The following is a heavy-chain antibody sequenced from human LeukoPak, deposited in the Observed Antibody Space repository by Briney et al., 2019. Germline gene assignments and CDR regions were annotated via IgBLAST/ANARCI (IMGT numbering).Heavy chain of an antibody. CDR1: GFNFHNFA. Sequence: GGSLRLSCEASGFNFHNFAMHWVRQAPGMGLEWVAVISNDERNKYYTDSVKGRFTISRDNSKSTVYLQMNSLRPEDTAVYYCARPSPPGDGYNPCDYWGPGALVIVSS. CDR2: ISNDERNK. J-gene: IGHJ4*02. V-gene: IGHV3-30*04. D-gene: IGHD5-24*01. CDR3: ARPSPPGDGYNPCDY.